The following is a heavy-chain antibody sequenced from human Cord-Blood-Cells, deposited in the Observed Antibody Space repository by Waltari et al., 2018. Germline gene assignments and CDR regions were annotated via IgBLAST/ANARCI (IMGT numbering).Heavy chain of an antibody. CDR2: IKQDGSEK. CDR1: GFTFSSYW. V-gene: IGHV3-7*05. Sequence: EVQLVESGGGLVQPGGSLRLSCAASGFTFSSYWISWVRQAPGKGLEWVANIKQDGSEKYYVDSVKGRFTISRDNAKNSLYLQMNSLRAEDTAVYYCARDPGRPYSSSWFDYWGQGTLVTVSS. CDR3: ARDPGRPYSSSWFDY. J-gene: IGHJ4*02. D-gene: IGHD6-13*01.